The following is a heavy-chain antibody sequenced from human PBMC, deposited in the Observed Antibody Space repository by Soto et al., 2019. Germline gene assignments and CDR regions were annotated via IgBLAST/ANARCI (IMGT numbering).Heavy chain of an antibody. Sequence: SETLSLTCAVSGGSISSSNWWSWVRQPPGKGLEWIGEIYHSGSTNYNPSLKSRVTISVDKSKNQFSLKLSSVTAADTAVYYCARELLWFGELRAFDIWGQGTMVTVSS. D-gene: IGHD3-10*01. CDR2: IYHSGST. CDR1: GGSISSSNW. CDR3: ARELLWFGELRAFDI. V-gene: IGHV4-4*02. J-gene: IGHJ3*02.